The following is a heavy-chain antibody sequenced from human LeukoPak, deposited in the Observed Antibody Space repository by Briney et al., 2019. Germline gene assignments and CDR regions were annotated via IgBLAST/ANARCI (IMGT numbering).Heavy chain of an antibody. CDR1: GFTVSSNY. V-gene: IGHV3-53*01. CDR3: ARDSRYSPLDY. D-gene: IGHD6-13*01. J-gene: IGHJ4*02. Sequence: GGSLRLSCAASGFTVSSNYMSWVRQAPGKGLEWVSVIYSGGSTFYADSVKGRFTISRDNSKNTLYLQMNSLRAEDTAVYYCARDSRYSPLDYWGQGTLVTVSS. CDR2: IYSGGST.